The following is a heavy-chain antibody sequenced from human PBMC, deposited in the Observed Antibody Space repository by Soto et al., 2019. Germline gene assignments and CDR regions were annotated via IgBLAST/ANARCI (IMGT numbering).Heavy chain of an antibody. CDR1: GGNVSINSAA. Sequence: SQPHSLTCVSAGGNVSINSAAWNWIRQSPSRGLEWLGRTYYRSKWYNDYAVSVKSRITINPDTSKNQFSLQLNSVTPEDTAVYYCARQWVVRGNYGMDVWGQGNTVTVS. CDR2: TYYRSKWYN. D-gene: IGHD3-10*01. V-gene: IGHV6-1*01. J-gene: IGHJ6*02. CDR3: ARQWVVRGNYGMDV.